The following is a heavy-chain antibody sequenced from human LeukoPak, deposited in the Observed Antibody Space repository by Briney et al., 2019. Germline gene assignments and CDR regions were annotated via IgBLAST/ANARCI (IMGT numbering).Heavy chain of an antibody. V-gene: IGHV1-2*02. D-gene: IGHD4-4*01. CDR1: GYTFTGYF. CDR2: INPNSGGT. CDR3: ARGHESTVVTTYFDY. J-gene: IGHJ4*02. Sequence: ASVKVSCKASGYTFTGYFMHWVRQAPGQGLEWMGWINPNSGGTNYAQKFQGRVTMTRDTSISTAYMELNRLRSDDTAVYYCARGHESTVVTTYFDYWGQGTLVTVSS.